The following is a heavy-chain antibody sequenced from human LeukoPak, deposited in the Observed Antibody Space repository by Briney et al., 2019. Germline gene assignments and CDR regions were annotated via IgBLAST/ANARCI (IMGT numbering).Heavy chain of an antibody. Sequence: PSETLSLTYTVSGGSISSSSYYWGWIRQPPGKGLEWIGSIYYSGSTYYNPSLKSRVTISVDTSKNQFSLKLSSVTAADTAVYYCASTAEGWFDPWGQGTLVTVSS. CDR1: GGSISSSSYY. V-gene: IGHV4-39*07. CDR3: ASTAEGWFDP. J-gene: IGHJ5*02. D-gene: IGHD2-21*02. CDR2: IYYSGST.